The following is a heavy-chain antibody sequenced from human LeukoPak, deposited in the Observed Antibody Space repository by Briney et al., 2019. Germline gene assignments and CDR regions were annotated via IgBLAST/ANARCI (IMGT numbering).Heavy chain of an antibody. D-gene: IGHD1-26*01. Sequence: SETPSLTCTGSGCSISSYYWSWIRQPPGKGLEWIGYIYYSGSTNYNPSPKSRVIISVGTSKNQFSLKLSSVTAADTAVYYCASSGSYPYYYYYMDVWGKGTTVTVSS. CDR2: IYYSGST. J-gene: IGHJ6*03. CDR1: GCSISSYY. V-gene: IGHV4-59*01. CDR3: ASSGSYPYYYYYMDV.